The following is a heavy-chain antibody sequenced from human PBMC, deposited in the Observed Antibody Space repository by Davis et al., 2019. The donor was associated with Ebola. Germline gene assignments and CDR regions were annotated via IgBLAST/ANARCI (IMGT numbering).Heavy chain of an antibody. CDR1: GFTFSSYA. CDR3: AKDMERYSRLVDY. CDR2: ISVGGSST. V-gene: IGHV3-23*01. Sequence: PRGSLRLSCAASGFTFSSYAMSWVRQAPGKGLEWVSGISVGGSSTYYADSVKGRFTISRDNSKNTVYLQMNSLRAEDTAVYYCAKDMERYSRLVDYWGQGTLVTVSS. D-gene: IGHD6-13*01. J-gene: IGHJ4*02.